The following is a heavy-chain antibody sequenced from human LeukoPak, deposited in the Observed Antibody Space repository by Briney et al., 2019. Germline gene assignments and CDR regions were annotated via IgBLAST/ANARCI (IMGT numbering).Heavy chain of an antibody. Sequence: GGSLRLSCAVSGFTFTDYWMNWVRQAPGKGLEWVASIRQDGGEKSYVDSVKGRFTISRDNTKSSLYLQIHSLRAEDTAVYYCARDGTAAGLYFDLWGQGTLVTVSS. J-gene: IGHJ4*01. CDR1: GFTFTDYW. D-gene: IGHD6-13*01. CDR3: ARDGTAAGLYFDL. V-gene: IGHV3-7*01. CDR2: IRQDGGEK.